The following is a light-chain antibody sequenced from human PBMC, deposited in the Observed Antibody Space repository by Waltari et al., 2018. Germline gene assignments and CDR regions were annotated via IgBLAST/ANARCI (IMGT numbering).Light chain of an antibody. CDR2: VES. J-gene: IGKJ4*01. Sequence: DIQLTQSPSFLSASVGDRVTITCRASQGISSSLAWYQQKPGMSPKLLIYVESTLQSGVPSRFSGSGSGTEFTLTINALQPEDFAPYYCLQFNSFPLTFGGGTKVEIK. CDR1: QGISSS. CDR3: LQFNSFPLT. V-gene: IGKV1-9*01.